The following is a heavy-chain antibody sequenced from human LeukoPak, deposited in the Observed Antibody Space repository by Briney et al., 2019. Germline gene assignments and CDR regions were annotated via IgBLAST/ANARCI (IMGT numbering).Heavy chain of an antibody. Sequence: GGSLRLSCAASGFTFSSYAMHWVRQAPGKGLEWVAVISYDGSNKYYADSVKGRFTISRDNSKNTLYLQTNSLRAEDTAVYYCARDTDGGYSYGFDYWGQGTLVTVSS. CDR3: ARDTDGGYSYGFDY. J-gene: IGHJ4*02. CDR1: GFTFSSYA. V-gene: IGHV3-30-3*01. D-gene: IGHD5-18*01. CDR2: ISYDGSNK.